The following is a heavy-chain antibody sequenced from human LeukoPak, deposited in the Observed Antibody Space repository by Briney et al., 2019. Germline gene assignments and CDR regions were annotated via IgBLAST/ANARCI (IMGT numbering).Heavy chain of an antibody. V-gene: IGHV4-34*01. CDR3: ARARGGVSIDY. Sequence: PSETLSLTCAVYGESFSGNSWNWVRQSPGKGLEWIGEINHSGSTNYNPALKSRVTMSVDTSKNQFSLKLASVTAADTAVYYCARARGGVSIDYWGQGTLVTVSS. J-gene: IGHJ4*02. CDR2: INHSGST. D-gene: IGHD5/OR15-5a*01. CDR1: GESFSGNS.